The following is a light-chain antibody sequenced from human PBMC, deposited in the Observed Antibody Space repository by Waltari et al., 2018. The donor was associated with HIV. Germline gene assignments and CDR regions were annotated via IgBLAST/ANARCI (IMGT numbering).Light chain of an antibody. Sequence: IVIIQSLDSLAVSLSERANITFKSRQRVLYSSNNRNYLACYQKRPGQPPNLLIYWASTRESGVPDRFSGSGSGTDFTLTISSLQAEDVAVYYCQQYYKTPFTFGGGTRVEIK. V-gene: IGKV4-1*01. J-gene: IGKJ4*01. CDR1: QRVLYSSNNRNY. CDR2: WAS. CDR3: QQYYKTPFT.